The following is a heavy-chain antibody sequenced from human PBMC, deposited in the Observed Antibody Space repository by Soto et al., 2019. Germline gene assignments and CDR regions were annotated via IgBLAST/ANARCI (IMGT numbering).Heavy chain of an antibody. D-gene: IGHD5-18*01. CDR2: ISWDGGST. V-gene: IGHV3-43*01. J-gene: IGHJ6*02. Sequence: GGSLRLSCAASGFTFDDYTMHWFRQAPGKGLEWVSLISWDGGSTYYADSVKGRFTISRDNSKNSLYLQMNSLRTEDTALYYCAKDIWPRGYSYGSDYYGMDVWGQGTTVTVSS. CDR3: AKDIWPRGYSYGSDYYGMDV. CDR1: GFTFDDYT.